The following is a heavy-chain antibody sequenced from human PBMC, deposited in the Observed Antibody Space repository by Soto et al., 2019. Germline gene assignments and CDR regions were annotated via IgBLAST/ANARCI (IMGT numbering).Heavy chain of an antibody. J-gene: IGHJ3*01. CDR1: GGSISSYY. CDR2: IYYSGST. CDR3: ARHREAFGF. Sequence: QVQLQESGPGLVKPSETLSLTCTVSGGSISSYYWSWIRQPPGKGLEWIGYIYYSGSTNYNPSLKIRVTIQVDTSKNHFSRKLRAVTAADSAVYYGARHREAFGFWGQGTMVTVSS. V-gene: IGHV4-59*08.